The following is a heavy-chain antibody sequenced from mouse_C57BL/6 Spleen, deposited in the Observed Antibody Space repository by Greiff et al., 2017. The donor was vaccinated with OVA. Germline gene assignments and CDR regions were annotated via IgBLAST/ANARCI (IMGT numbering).Heavy chain of an antibody. D-gene: IGHD2-4*01. Sequence: VQLQQPGAELVKPGASVKLSCKASGYTFTSYWMHWVKQRPGQGLEWIGMIHPNSGSTNYNEKFKSKATLTVDKSSSTAYMQLSSLTSEDSAVYYCARYGDYVTRAMDYWGQGTSVTVSS. CDR1: GYTFTSYW. V-gene: IGHV1-64*01. J-gene: IGHJ4*01. CDR3: ARYGDYVTRAMDY. CDR2: IHPNSGST.